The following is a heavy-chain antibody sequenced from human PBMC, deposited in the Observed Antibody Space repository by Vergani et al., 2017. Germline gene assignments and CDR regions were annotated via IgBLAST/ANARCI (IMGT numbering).Heavy chain of an antibody. Sequence: QVQLQESGPGLVKPSETLSLTCTVSGGSISSYYWSWIRQPPGKGLEWIGYIYYSGSTNYNPSLKSRVTISVDTSKNQFSLKLSSVTAADTAVYYCARGPYYILTGYYPNDAFDIWGQGTMVTVSS. CDR1: GGSISSYY. CDR2: IYYSGST. D-gene: IGHD3-9*01. CDR3: ARGPYYILTGYYPNDAFDI. V-gene: IGHV4-59*01. J-gene: IGHJ3*02.